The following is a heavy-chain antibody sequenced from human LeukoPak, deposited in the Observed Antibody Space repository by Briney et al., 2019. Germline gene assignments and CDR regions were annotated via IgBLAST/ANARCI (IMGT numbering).Heavy chain of an antibody. CDR1: GYTFTSYY. CDR2: INPSGGST. Sequence: ASVKVSCKASGYTFTSYYMHWVRQAPGQGLEWMGIINPSGGSTSYAQKFQGRVTMTRDMSASTVYMELSSLRSEDTAVYYCARDPRVNYYYYYMDVWGKGTTVTVSS. CDR3: ARDPRVNYYYYYMDV. D-gene: IGHD2-21*01. V-gene: IGHV1-46*01. J-gene: IGHJ6*03.